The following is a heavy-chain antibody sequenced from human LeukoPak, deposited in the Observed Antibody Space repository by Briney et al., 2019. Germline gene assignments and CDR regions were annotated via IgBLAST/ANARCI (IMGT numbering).Heavy chain of an antibody. J-gene: IGHJ4*02. CDR3: AKDERYYGSGSYYFDY. V-gene: IGHV3-30*02. CDR1: GFTFSSYG. D-gene: IGHD3-10*01. Sequence: GGSLRLSCAASGFTFSSYGMHWVRQAPGKGLEWVAFIRYDGSNKYYADSVKGRFTISRDNSKNTLYLQMNSLRAEDTAVYYCAKDERYYGSGSYYFDYWGQGTLVTVSS. CDR2: IRYDGSNK.